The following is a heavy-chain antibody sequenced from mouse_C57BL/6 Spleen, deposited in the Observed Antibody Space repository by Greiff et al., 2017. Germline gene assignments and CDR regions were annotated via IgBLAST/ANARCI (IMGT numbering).Heavy chain of an antibody. CDR1: GFTFSSYA. V-gene: IGHV5-4*01. CDR3: ARDRGANWDWYFDV. Sequence: EVKLVESGGGLVKPGGSLKLSCAASGFTFSSYAMSWVRQTPEKRLEWVATISDGGSYTYYPDNVKGRFTISRDNAKNNLYLQMSHLKSEDTAMYYCARDRGANWDWYFDVWGTGTTVTVSS. CDR2: ISDGGSYT. J-gene: IGHJ1*03. D-gene: IGHD4-1*01.